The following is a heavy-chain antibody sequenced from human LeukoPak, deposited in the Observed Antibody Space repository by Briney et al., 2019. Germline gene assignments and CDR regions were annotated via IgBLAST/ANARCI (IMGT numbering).Heavy chain of an antibody. Sequence: PSETLSLTCAVYGGSFSGYYWSWIRQPPGKGLEWIGYVYYSGSTKYNPSLKSRVTISEDTSKKQFSLKLSSVTAADTAMYYCARGRMWELDAFDIWGQGTMVTISS. J-gene: IGHJ3*02. V-gene: IGHV4-59*01. CDR2: VYYSGST. D-gene: IGHD1-26*01. CDR1: GGSFSGYY. CDR3: ARGRMWELDAFDI.